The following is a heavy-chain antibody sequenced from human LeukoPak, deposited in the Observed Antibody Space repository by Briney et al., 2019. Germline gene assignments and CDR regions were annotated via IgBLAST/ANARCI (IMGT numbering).Heavy chain of an antibody. Sequence: ASVKVSFKASGYTFINYYVHWVRQAPGQGLEWLGVINTGGGTTSSAQKFQGRVTMTRDTSTSTVYMELSSLTSEDTAVYYCARDSGQFDYWGQGTLVTVSS. J-gene: IGHJ4*02. V-gene: IGHV1-46*01. CDR1: GYTFINYY. CDR2: INTGGGTT. CDR3: ARDSGQFDY. D-gene: IGHD5-12*01.